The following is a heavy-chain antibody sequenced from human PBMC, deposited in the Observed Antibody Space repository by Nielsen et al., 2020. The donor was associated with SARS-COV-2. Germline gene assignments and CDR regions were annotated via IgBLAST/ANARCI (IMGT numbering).Heavy chain of an antibody. D-gene: IGHD3-10*01. CDR3: AKNPTITMVRGVIYYFDY. CDR1: GFTFNSYA. CDR2: ISGSGGST. Sequence: GGSLRLSCAASGFTFNSYAMSWVRQAPGKGLEWVSSISGSGGSTYYADSVKGRFTISRDNSKNTLYLQMNSLRAEDTAVYYCAKNPTITMVRGVIYYFDYWGQGTLVTVSS. V-gene: IGHV3-23*01. J-gene: IGHJ4*02.